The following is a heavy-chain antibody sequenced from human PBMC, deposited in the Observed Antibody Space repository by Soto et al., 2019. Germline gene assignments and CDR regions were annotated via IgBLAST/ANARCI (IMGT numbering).Heavy chain of an antibody. CDR2: ISYDGSNK. J-gene: IGHJ5*02. CDR1: GFTFSSYA. Sequence: QVQLVESGGGVVQPGRSLRLSCAASGFTFSSYAMHWVRQAPGKGLEWVAVISYDGSNKYYADSVKGRFTISRDNSKNTLYLQMNSLRAEDTAVYYCARDQGLELSFLNWFYPWGQGTLVTVSS. CDR3: ARDQGLELSFLNWFYP. D-gene: IGHD3-16*02. V-gene: IGHV3-30-3*01.